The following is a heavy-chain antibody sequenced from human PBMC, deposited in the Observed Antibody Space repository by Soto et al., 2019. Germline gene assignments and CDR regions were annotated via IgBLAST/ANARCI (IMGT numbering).Heavy chain of an antibody. D-gene: IGHD3-3*01. CDR1: GFTFSSYW. Sequence: PGGSLRLSCAASGFTFSSYWMSWVRQAPGKGLEWVANIKQDGSEKYYVDSVKGRFTISRDNAKNSLYLQMNSLRAEDTAVYYCARDFWSGYYGVWWLSNYYYYGMDVWGQGTTVTVSS. J-gene: IGHJ6*02. V-gene: IGHV3-7*03. CDR2: IKQDGSEK. CDR3: ARDFWSGYYGVWWLSNYYYYGMDV.